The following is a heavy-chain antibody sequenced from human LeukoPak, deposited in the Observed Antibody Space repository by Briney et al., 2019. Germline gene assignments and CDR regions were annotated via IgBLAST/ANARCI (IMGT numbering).Heavy chain of an antibody. J-gene: IGHJ6*02. D-gene: IGHD2-2*01. CDR3: ARLVVVPAAKRGYYYYYGMDV. Sequence: GGPLRLSCAASGFTFSDHYMDWVRQAPGKGLEWVGRTRNKANSYTTEYAASVKGRFTISRDDSKNSLYLQMNSLKTEDTAVYYCARLVVVPAAKRGYYYYYGMDVWGQGATVTVSS. V-gene: IGHV3-72*01. CDR1: GFTFSDHY. CDR2: TRNKANSYTT.